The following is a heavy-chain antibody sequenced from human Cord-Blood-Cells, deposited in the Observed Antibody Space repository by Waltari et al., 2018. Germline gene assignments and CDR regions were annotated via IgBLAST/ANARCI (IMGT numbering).Heavy chain of an antibody. CDR3: ARGHIIAASSITMVRGATYYYYMDV. CDR2: INHSGST. V-gene: IGHV4-34*01. CDR1: GGSFSGYY. J-gene: IGHJ6*03. Sequence: VQPQQWGAGLLKPSETLSLTCAVYGGSFSGYYWSWIRQPPGQGLEWIGEINHSGSTNYNPSLKSRVTISVDTSKNQFSLKLSSVTAADTAVYYCARGHIIAASSITMVRGATYYYYMDVWGKGTTVTVSS. D-gene: IGHD3-10*01.